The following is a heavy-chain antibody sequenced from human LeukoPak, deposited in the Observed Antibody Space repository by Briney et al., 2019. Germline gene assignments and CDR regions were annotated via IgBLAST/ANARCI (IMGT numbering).Heavy chain of an antibody. CDR2: ISGSGGST. Sequence: GGSLRLSCVASGFTFSSYAMSWVRQAPGKGLEWVSAISGSGGSTYYADSVKGRFTISRDNSKNTLYLQMNSLRAEDTAVYYCAKGPNIVLMVYAIFDYWGQGTLVTVSS. D-gene: IGHD2-8*01. J-gene: IGHJ4*02. CDR1: GFTFSSYA. CDR3: AKGPNIVLMVYAIFDY. V-gene: IGHV3-23*01.